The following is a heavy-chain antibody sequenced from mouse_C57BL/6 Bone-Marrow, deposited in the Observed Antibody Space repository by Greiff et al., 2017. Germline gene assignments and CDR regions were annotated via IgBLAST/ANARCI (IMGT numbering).Heavy chain of an antibody. CDR3: ACEALYGDDKDFDV. CDR1: GYTFTSYG. CDR2: IYPRSGNT. Sequence: QVQLQQSGAELVRPGASVKLSCKASGYTFTSYGISWVKQRPGQGLEWIGEIYPRSGNTYYNEKFKGKATLTADKSSSTAYMELRSLTSEDSAFYFWACEALYGDDKDFDVWGTGTTVTVSS. J-gene: IGHJ1*03. V-gene: IGHV1-81*01. D-gene: IGHD2-2*01.